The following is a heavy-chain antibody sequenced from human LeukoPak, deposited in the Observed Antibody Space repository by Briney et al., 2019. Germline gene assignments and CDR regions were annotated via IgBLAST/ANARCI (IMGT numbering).Heavy chain of an antibody. CDR2: IFGSGSS. V-gene: IGHV4-59*12. J-gene: IGHJ5*02. CDR1: GGSISDYY. CDR3: ARGHTPIRIVVVVAATRWFDP. Sequence: SETLSLTCTVSGGSISDYYWSWIRQPPGKGLEWIGWIFGSGSSNYNPSLKSRLTISVDTSKNQFSLKLSSVTAADTAVYYCARGHTPIRIVVVVAATRWFDPWGQGTLVTVSS. D-gene: IGHD2-15*01.